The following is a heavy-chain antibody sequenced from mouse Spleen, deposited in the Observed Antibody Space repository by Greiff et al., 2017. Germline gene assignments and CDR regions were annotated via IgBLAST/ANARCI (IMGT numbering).Heavy chain of an antibody. CDR2: IDPSDSYT. Sequence: VQLQQPGAELVMPGASVKLSCKASGYTFTSYWMHWVKQRPGQGLEWIGEIDPSDSYTNYNQKFKGKATLTVDKSSSTAYMQLSSLTSEDSAVYYCARTPYSSWFAYWGQGTLVTVSA. CDR1: GYTFTSYW. V-gene: IGHV1-69*01. J-gene: IGHJ3*01. CDR3: ARTPYSSWFAY. D-gene: IGHD2-12*01.